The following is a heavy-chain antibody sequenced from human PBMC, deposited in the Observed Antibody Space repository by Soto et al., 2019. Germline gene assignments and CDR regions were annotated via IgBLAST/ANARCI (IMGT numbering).Heavy chain of an antibody. CDR2: ISAYNGNT. J-gene: IGHJ6*02. V-gene: IGHV1-18*01. CDR3: ASEAVRVPVYCYYGMAV. Sequence: QVQLVQSGAEVKKPGASVKVSCKASGYTFTSYGISWVRQAPGQGLEWMGWISAYNGNTNYAPKLQGRVTMTTDTPTSTAYMELSSLRSDVSAVYYFASEAVRVPVYCYYGMAVWGQGTTVTVSS. D-gene: IGHD3-10*01. CDR1: GYTFTSYG.